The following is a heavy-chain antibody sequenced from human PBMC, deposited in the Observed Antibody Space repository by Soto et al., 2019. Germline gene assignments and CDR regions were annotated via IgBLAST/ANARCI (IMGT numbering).Heavy chain of an antibody. CDR2: INHSGST. D-gene: IGHD2-15*01. CDR1: GGSFSGYY. J-gene: IGHJ4*02. V-gene: IGHV4-34*01. Sequence: TSETLSLTCAVYGGSFSGYYWSWIRQPPGKGLEWIGEINHSGSTNYNPSLKSRVTISVDTSKNQFSLKLSSVTAADTAVYYCARAGKAYCSGGSCYGVSYFDYWGQGTLVTVSS. CDR3: ARAGKAYCSGGSCYGVSYFDY.